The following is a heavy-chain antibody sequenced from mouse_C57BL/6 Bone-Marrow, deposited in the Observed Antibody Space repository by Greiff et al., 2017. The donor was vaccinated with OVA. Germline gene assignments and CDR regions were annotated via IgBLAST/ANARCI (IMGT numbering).Heavy chain of an antibody. J-gene: IGHJ3*01. Sequence: VQVVESGPELVKPGASVKISCKASGYAFSSSWMDWVKQRPGKGLEWIGRIYPGDGDTNYNGKFKGKATLTADKSSSTAYMQLSSLTSEDSAVYFCAMIYDGYYAWFAYWGQGTLVTVSA. CDR3: AMIYDGYYAWFAY. D-gene: IGHD2-3*01. CDR2: IYPGDGDT. V-gene: IGHV1-82*01. CDR1: GYAFSSSW.